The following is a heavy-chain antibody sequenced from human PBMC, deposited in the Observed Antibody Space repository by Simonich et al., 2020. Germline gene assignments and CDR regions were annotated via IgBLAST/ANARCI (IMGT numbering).Heavy chain of an antibody. CDR1: GFTLSSFA. V-gene: IGHV3-30*07. D-gene: IGHD6-6*01. CDR2: ISYDGSNK. CDR3: ARDLGSSYYFDY. Sequence: GGGVVQPGRSLRPSCAASGFTLSSFAMHWVRQAPGKGLEWWAVISYDGSNKYYADSVKGRFTIARDNSKNTLYLQMNSLRAEDTAVYYCARDLGSSYYFDYWGQGTLVTVSS. J-gene: IGHJ4*02.